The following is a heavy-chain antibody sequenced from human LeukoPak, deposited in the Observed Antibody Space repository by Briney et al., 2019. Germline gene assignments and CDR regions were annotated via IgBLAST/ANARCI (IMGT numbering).Heavy chain of an antibody. J-gene: IGHJ6*02. D-gene: IGHD3-10*01. Sequence: GGSLRLSCAASGFTFSSYSMTWVRQAPGKGLEWVSSISGSRDYRYYAESVKGRFTISRDNAKNSLYLQMNSLRVEDTAVYYCAKTYGSLYYYGMDVWGQGTTVTVSS. V-gene: IGHV3-21*01. CDR1: GFTFSSYS. CDR3: AKTYGSLYYYGMDV. CDR2: ISGSRDYR.